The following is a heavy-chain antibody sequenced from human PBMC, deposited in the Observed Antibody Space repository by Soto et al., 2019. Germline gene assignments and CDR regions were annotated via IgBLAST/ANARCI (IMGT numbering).Heavy chain of an antibody. CDR1: GGSISSYY. CDR3: ARIAAAGTSYYYGMDV. J-gene: IGHJ6*02. V-gene: IGHV4-59*01. D-gene: IGHD6-13*01. Sequence: SETLSLTCTVSGGSISSYYWSWIRQPPGKGLEWIGYIYYSGSTNYNPSLKSRVTISVDTSKNPFYLKLSSVTAADTAVYYCARIAAAGTSYYYGMDVWGQGTTVTVSS. CDR2: IYYSGST.